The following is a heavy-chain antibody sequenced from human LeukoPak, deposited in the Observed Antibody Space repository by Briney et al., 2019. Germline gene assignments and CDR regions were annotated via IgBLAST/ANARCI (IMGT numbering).Heavy chain of an antibody. CDR2: IKSKTDGGTT. CDR1: GFTFSSYS. Sequence: GGSLRLSCAASGFTFSSYSMSWVRQAPGKGLEWVGRIKSKTDGGTTDYAAPVKGRFTISRDDSKNTLYLQMNSLKTEDTAVYYCTTTGVWVWGSVGYFDYWGQGTLVTVSS. V-gene: IGHV3-15*01. J-gene: IGHJ4*02. D-gene: IGHD3-16*01. CDR3: TTTGVWVWGSVGYFDY.